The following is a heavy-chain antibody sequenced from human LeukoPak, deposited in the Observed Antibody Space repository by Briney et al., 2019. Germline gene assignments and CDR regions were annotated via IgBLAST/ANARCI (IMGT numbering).Heavy chain of an antibody. Sequence: PGESLRLSCAASGFTFSTFSVSWVRQAPGKGLEWVSVLYSGGSTYYADSVKGRFAISRDNSKNTLYLQMNSLRPEDTAVYYCAREGYCSGTSCSADYWGQGTLVTVSS. CDR2: LYSGGST. V-gene: IGHV3-66*02. CDR1: GFTFSTFS. D-gene: IGHD2-2*01. J-gene: IGHJ4*02. CDR3: AREGYCSGTSCSADY.